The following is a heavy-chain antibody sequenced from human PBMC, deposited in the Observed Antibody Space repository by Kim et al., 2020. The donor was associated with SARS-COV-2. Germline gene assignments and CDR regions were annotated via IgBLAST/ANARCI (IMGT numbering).Heavy chain of an antibody. CDR3: ASRRRSNEPWGY. D-gene: IGHD1-1*01. Sequence: SVKVSCKASGGRFTSYTISWVRQAPGHGLEGMGGISPMFHVANYAQNFQGRVNFTADASTSTAYMEFSSLKSDDTAVYYCASRRRSNEPWGYWGQGTLV. CDR1: GGRFTSYT. J-gene: IGHJ4*02. V-gene: IGHV1-69*13. CDR2: ISPMFHVA.